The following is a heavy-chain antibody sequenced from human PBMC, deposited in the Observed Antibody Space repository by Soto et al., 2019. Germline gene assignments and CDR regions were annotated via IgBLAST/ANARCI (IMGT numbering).Heavy chain of an antibody. CDR1: GGSISSYY. CDR3: ARGIVVVPAAWSNDY. J-gene: IGHJ4*02. Sequence: SETLSLTCTVPGGSISSYYWSWIRQPPGKGLEWIGYIYYSGSTNYNPSLKSRVTISVDTSKNQFSLKLSSVTAADTAVYYCARGIVVVPAAWSNDYWGQGTLVTVSS. CDR2: IYYSGST. V-gene: IGHV4-59*08. D-gene: IGHD2-2*01.